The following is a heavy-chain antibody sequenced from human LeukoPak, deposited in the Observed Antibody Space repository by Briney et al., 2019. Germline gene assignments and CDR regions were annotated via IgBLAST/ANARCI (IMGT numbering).Heavy chain of an antibody. D-gene: IGHD1-14*01. CDR1: GVSISSYY. J-gene: IGHJ4*02. V-gene: IGHV4-4*07. CDR2: IYTSGSS. CDR3: ARDRRRGTGLDY. Sequence: PSGTLSLTCTVSGVSISSYYWSWIRQPAGKGLEWIGRIYTSGSSNYNPSLKSRVTMSVDTSKNQFSLKLSSVTAADTAVYYCARDRRRGTGLDYWGQGTLVTVSS.